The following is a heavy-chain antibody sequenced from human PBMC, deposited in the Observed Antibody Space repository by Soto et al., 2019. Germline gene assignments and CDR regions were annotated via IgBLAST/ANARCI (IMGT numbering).Heavy chain of an antibody. CDR1: GGSVRAPDW. J-gene: IGHJ5*01. Sequence: SETLSLTCTLSGGSVRAPDWWNWVRQSPDKGLEWIAEVHISGHSNYNPSLRSRVSVSIDSSKNQFYLNLNSVTAADTAIYYCARVRQGCSANNCYFDPWGQGSQLTLSS. D-gene: IGHD1-1*01. V-gene: IGHV4-4*02. CDR3: ARVRQGCSANNCYFDP. CDR2: VHISGHS.